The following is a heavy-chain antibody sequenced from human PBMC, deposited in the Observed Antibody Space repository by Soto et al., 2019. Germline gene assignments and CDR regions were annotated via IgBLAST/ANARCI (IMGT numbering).Heavy chain of an antibody. D-gene: IGHD4-17*01. CDR2: LLRSGSST. Sequence: GGSLRLSCAASGFTFSSYAMSWARQAPGKGLEWVSSLLRSGSSTYYADSVKGRFAISSDISANSLYLQMDSLRAEDTAVYYCAKDAVSGDGVWLLDSWGQGTVVTVSS. CDR1: GFTFSSYA. CDR3: AKDAVSGDGVWLLDS. V-gene: IGHV3-23*01. J-gene: IGHJ5*02.